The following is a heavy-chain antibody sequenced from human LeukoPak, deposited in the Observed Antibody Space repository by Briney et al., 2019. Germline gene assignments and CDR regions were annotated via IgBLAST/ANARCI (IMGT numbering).Heavy chain of an antibody. CDR3: ARDRVGQPGIAAAGTTDYYYGMDV. D-gene: IGHD6-13*01. CDR1: GGSISSGDYY. CDR2: IYYSGST. Sequence: SQTLSLTCTVSGGSISSGDYYWRWIRQPPGKGLEWIGYIYYSGSTYYNPSLKSRVTISVDTSKNQFSLKLSSVTAADTAVYYCARDRVGQPGIAAAGTTDYYYGMDVWGQGTTVTVSS. J-gene: IGHJ6*02. V-gene: IGHV4-30-4*01.